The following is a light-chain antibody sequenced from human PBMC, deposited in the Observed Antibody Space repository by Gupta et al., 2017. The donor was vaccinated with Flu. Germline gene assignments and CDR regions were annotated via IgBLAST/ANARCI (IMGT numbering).Light chain of an antibody. CDR1: QSVYRSY. CDR2: AAT. V-gene: IGKV3-20*01. CDR3: QQYDIPLRT. Sequence: DRAIRYCSGRQSVYRSYLAWYQQKPGKAPRLLIYAATSMATGIPERFGGSGSGTDFTLTISRLEPEDFAAYLCQQYDIPLRTFGQGTKVDIK. J-gene: IGKJ3*01.